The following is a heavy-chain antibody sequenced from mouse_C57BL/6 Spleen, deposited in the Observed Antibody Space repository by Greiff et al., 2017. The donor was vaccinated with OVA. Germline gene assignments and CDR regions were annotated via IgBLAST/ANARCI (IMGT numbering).Heavy chain of an antibody. J-gene: IGHJ4*01. CDR2: ISYSGST. CDR3: ARAARDYAMDY. Sequence: ESGPGMVKPSQSLSLTCTVTGYSITSGYDWHWIRHFPGNKLEWMGYISYSGSTNYNPSLKSRISITHDTSKNHFFLKLNSVTTEDTATYYCARAARDYAMDYWGQGTSVTVSS. CDR1: GYSITSGYD. V-gene: IGHV3-1*01.